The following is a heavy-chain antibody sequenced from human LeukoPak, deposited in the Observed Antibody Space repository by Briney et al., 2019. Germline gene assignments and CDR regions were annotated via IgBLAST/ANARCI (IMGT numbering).Heavy chain of an antibody. D-gene: IGHD1-26*01. J-gene: IGHJ4*02. Sequence: SETLSLTCAVYGGSFIGNYWTWIRQPPGKGLEWIGEINHSGNTNYNPSLKSRVTISVDTAKNQISLKLSSVTAADTAVYYCARKAVGETSNYFDYWGQGTLVTVSS. V-gene: IGHV4-34*01. CDR2: INHSGNT. CDR3: ARKAVGETSNYFDY. CDR1: GGSFIGNY.